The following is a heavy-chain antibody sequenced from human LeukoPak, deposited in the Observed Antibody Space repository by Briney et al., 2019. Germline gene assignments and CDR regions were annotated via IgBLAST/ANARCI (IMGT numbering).Heavy chain of an antibody. V-gene: IGHV3-23*01. CDR1: GFTFDDYA. Sequence: GGSLRLSCAASGFTFDDYAMHWVRQAPGKGLEWVSAISGSGGSTYYADSVKGRFTISRDNSKNTLYLQMNSLRAEDTAVYYCAKDHDDFWSGYYPLDYWGQGTLVTVSS. D-gene: IGHD3-3*01. CDR3: AKDHDDFWSGYYPLDY. J-gene: IGHJ4*02. CDR2: ISGSGGST.